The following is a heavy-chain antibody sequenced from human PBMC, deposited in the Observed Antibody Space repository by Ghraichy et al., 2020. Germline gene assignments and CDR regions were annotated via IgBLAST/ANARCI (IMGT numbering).Heavy chain of an antibody. Sequence: GGSLRLSCAASGFTVSSNYMSWVRQAPGKGLEWVSVIYSGGSTYYADSVKGRFTISRDNSKNTLYLQMNSLRAEDTAVYYCASGSGYYFNGKFDYWGQGTLVTVSS. D-gene: IGHD3-22*01. CDR2: IYSGGST. CDR1: GFTVSSNY. V-gene: IGHV3-53*01. J-gene: IGHJ4*02. CDR3: ASGSGYYFNGKFDY.